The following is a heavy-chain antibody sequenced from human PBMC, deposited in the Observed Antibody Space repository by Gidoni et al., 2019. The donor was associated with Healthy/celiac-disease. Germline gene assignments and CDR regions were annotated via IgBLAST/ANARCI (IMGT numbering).Heavy chain of an antibody. CDR2: IRRKAYGGTT. J-gene: IGHJ4*02. Sequence: EVQLVESGGGLVQPGRSLRLSCTASGFPFGAYAMSCVRKAPGKGLEWVGFIRRKAYGGTTEYAASVKGRFTISRDDSKSIAYLQMNSLKTEDTAVYYCTRDPSIDDYVWGSYRYTGYWGQGTLVTVSS. V-gene: IGHV3-49*04. CDR3: TRDPSIDDYVWGSYRYTGY. D-gene: IGHD3-16*02. CDR1: GFPFGAYA.